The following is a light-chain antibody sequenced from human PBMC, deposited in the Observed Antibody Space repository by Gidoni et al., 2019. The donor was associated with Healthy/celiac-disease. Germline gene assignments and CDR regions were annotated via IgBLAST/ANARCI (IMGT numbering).Light chain of an antibody. CDR1: SGHRSYI. CDR3: ETWDSNTRV. CDR2: LEGSGSY. J-gene: IGLJ1*01. Sequence: QPVLTQSSSASASLGSSVKLTCTLSSGHRSYIIAWHQPQPGKATRDLMKLEGSGSYNKGSGVPDRFAGSSSVADRYLTISNRQSEEEADYYCETWDSNTRVFGTGTKVTVL. V-gene: IGLV4-60*03.